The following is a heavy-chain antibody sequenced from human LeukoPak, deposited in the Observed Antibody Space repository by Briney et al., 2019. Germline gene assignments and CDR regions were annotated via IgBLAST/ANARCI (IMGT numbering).Heavy chain of an antibody. CDR3: ARDRIGSGYHAGDAFDI. CDR1: GGSISTDY. Sequence: SETLSLTCTVSGGSISTDYWSWIRQPPGKGLEWIGYIYYSGSTNYKPSLKSRVSISLDTSKNQFSLHLTSVTAADTAVYYCARDRIGSGYHAGDAFDIWGQGAMVTVSS. J-gene: IGHJ3*02. D-gene: IGHD5-12*01. V-gene: IGHV4-59*01. CDR2: IYYSGST.